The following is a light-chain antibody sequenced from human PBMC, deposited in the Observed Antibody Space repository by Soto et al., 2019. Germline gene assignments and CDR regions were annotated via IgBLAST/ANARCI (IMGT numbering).Light chain of an antibody. CDR3: SSYTISNTLV. Sequence: QSALTQPASVSGSPGQSITISCTGTSSDVGGYNYVSWYQQHPDKAPKLMIYDVSNRPSGVSNRFSGSKSGNTASLTISGLQAEDEADFYCSSYTISNTLVFGGGTKLTVL. V-gene: IGLV2-14*01. CDR2: DVS. J-gene: IGLJ2*01. CDR1: SSDVGGYNY.